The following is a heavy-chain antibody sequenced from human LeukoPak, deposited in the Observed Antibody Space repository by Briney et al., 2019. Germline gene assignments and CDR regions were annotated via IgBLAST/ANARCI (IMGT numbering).Heavy chain of an antibody. CDR1: GFTFINYN. D-gene: IGHD3-22*01. J-gene: IGHJ4*02. CDR2: ISSNGRHI. CDR3: ARDRGFYDTTRTFDY. Sequence: GGSLRLSCAAAGFTFINYNMNWVRQAPGKGLEWVSYISSNGRHIYYADSMRGRFTISRDNAKNSLYLQLNSLRAEDTAVYYCARDRGFYDTTRTFDYWGLGTLVTVSS. V-gene: IGHV3-21*01.